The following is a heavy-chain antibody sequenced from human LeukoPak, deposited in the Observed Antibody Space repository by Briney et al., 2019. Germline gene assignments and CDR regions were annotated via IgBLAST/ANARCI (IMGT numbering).Heavy chain of an antibody. V-gene: IGHV3-48*04. Sequence: GGSLRLSCAASGFTFSSYAMSRVRQAPGKGLEWISYISSSGSTRYYADSVKGRFTISRDNAKNLLYLEMNSLRAEDTAVYYCARESPGIAAAGLGFWGQGTLVTVSS. CDR2: ISSSGSTR. J-gene: IGHJ4*02. CDR1: GFTFSSYA. D-gene: IGHD6-13*01. CDR3: ARESPGIAAAGLGF.